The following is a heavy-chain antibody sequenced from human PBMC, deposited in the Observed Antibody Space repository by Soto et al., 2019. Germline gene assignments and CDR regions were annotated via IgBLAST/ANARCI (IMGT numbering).Heavy chain of an antibody. CDR1: GYTFTSYA. CDR2: INAGNGNT. CDR3: ARGFSSGWYVGWFDP. D-gene: IGHD6-19*01. Sequence: GASVKVSCKASGYTFTSYAMHWVRQAPGQRLEWMGWINAGNGNTKYSQKFQGRVTITRDTSASTAYTELSSLRSEDTAVYYCARGFSSGWYVGWFDPWGQGTLVTVSS. J-gene: IGHJ5*02. V-gene: IGHV1-3*01.